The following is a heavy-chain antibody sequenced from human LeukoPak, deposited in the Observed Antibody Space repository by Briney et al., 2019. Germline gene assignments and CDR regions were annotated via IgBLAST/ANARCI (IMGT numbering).Heavy chain of an antibody. CDR3: AKGHFIPPRPDLFEPPYIVVVPAAHYFDY. Sequence: PGGSLRLSCAASGFTFSSYAMSWVRQAPGKGLEWVSAISGSGGSTYYADSVKGRFTISRDNSKSTLYLQMNSLRAEDTAVYYCAKGHFIPPRPDLFEPPYIVVVPAAHYFDYWGQGTLVTVSS. V-gene: IGHV3-23*01. D-gene: IGHD2-2*01. CDR1: GFTFSSYA. CDR2: ISGSGGST. J-gene: IGHJ4*02.